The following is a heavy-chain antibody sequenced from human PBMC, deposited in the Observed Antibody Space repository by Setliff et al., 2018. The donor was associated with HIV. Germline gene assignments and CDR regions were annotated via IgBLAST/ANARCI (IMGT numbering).Heavy chain of an antibody. CDR1: GFTFSSYS. J-gene: IGHJ6*02. CDR2: ISSSSSYI. V-gene: IGHV3-21*01. Sequence: GGSLRLSCAASGFTFSSYSMNWVRQAPGKGLEWVSSISSSSSYIYYADSVKGRFTISRDNAKNSLYLQMNSLRAEDTAIYYCARKFRPGHGVDVWGQGTTVTVS. D-gene: IGHD3-10*01. CDR3: ARKFRPGHGVDV.